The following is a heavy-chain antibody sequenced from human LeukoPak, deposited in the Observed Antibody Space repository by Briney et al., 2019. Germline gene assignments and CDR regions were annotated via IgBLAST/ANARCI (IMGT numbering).Heavy chain of an antibody. CDR2: IYWDDDK. Sequence: SGPTLVKPTKTLTLTCTFSGFSLSTSGVGVGWIRQPPGKALEWLALIYWDDDKRYSPSLKSRLTITKDTSKNQVVLTMTNMDPVDTATYYCAHRRKYYDTSGYQDDYWGQGTLVTVSS. D-gene: IGHD3-22*01. CDR3: AHRRKYYDTSGYQDDY. V-gene: IGHV2-5*02. CDR1: GFSLSTSGVG. J-gene: IGHJ4*02.